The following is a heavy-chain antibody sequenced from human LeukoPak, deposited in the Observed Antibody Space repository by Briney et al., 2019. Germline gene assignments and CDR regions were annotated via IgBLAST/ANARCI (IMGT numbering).Heavy chain of an antibody. Sequence: ASVKVSCKASGYTFTSYGISWVRQAPGQGLEWMGWISAYNGNTNYAQKLQGRVTMTTDTSTSTAYMELRSLRSDDTAVYYCARDLYRGDTAMVTLGYWGQGTLVTVSS. CDR2: ISAYNGNT. CDR3: ARDLYRGDTAMVTLGY. CDR1: GYTFTSYG. D-gene: IGHD5-18*01. J-gene: IGHJ4*02. V-gene: IGHV1-18*01.